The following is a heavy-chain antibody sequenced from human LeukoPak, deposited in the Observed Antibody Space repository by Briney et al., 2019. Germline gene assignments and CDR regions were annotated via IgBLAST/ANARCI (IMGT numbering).Heavy chain of an antibody. CDR2: IHYSEIT. CDR3: AISYGLGSRLVF. Sequence: SETLSLTCTVSVGSITSYYWSWIRQPPGQGLEWNGHIHYSEITNYKPSLNSLVTISVHTPNIQFSLKLSSLTAADTVVYYCAISYGLGSRLVFWGQVTLVTVYS. D-gene: IGHD3-10*01. CDR1: VGSITSYY. V-gene: IGHV4-59*01. J-gene: IGHJ4*02.